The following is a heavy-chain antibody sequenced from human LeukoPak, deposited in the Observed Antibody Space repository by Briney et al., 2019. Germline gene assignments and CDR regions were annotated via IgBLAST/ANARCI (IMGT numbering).Heavy chain of an antibody. Sequence: GGSLRLSCAASGFTFSSYSMNWVRQAPGKGLEWVSYISSSSSTIYYADSVKGRFTISRDNAKNSLYLQMNSLRDEDTAVYYCTYSYNYYFDSWGQGTLVTVSS. V-gene: IGHV3-48*02. CDR3: TYSYNYYFDS. CDR1: GFTFSSYS. J-gene: IGHJ4*02. D-gene: IGHD5-18*01. CDR2: ISSSSSTI.